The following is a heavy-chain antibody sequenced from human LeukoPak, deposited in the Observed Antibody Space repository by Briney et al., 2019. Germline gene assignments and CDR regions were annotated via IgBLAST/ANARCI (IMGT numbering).Heavy chain of an antibody. CDR1: GGSISSSSYY. V-gene: IGHV4-39*07. Sequence: MPSETLSLTCTVSGGSISSSSYYWGWIRQPPGKGLEWIGSIYYSGSTYYNPSLKSRVTISVDTSKNQFSLKLDSVTAADTAVYYCATQTQYGSSYDYWGQGTLVTVSS. CDR2: IYYSGST. J-gene: IGHJ4*02. CDR3: ATQTQYGSSYDY. D-gene: IGHD6-6*01.